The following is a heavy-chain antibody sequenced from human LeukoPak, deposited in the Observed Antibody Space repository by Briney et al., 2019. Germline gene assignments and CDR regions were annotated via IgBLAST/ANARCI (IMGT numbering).Heavy chain of an antibody. D-gene: IGHD6-13*01. CDR2: IYYTGST. Sequence: PSETLSLTCGVSGGAITNYYWNWIRQAPGKGLEWLGYIYYTGSTTYNPSVKSRITISLDTSKKQISLKLRSVTAADTAVYYCARVSSIAAAGTGYYYYGMDVWGQGTTVTVSS. CDR1: GGAITNYY. V-gene: IGHV4-59*01. J-gene: IGHJ6*02. CDR3: ARVSSIAAAGTGYYYYGMDV.